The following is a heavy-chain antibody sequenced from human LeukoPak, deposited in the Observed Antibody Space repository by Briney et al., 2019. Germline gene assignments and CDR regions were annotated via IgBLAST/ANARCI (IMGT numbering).Heavy chain of an antibody. J-gene: IGHJ3*02. Sequence: ASVKVSCKASGYTFTSYDINWVRQATGQGLEWMGWMNPNNGNTYYSQNFQGRVTMTRNISIGTVYMELSRLRSDDTAVYYCAELDASAEGPLNPIWGQGTMVTVSS. CDR1: GYTFTSYD. CDR3: AELDASAEGPLNPI. CDR2: MNPNNGNT. V-gene: IGHV1-8*01. D-gene: IGHD3-3*02.